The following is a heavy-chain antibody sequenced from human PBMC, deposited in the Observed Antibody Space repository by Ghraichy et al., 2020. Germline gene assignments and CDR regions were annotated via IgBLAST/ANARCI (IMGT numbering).Heavy chain of an antibody. V-gene: IGHV3-48*03. J-gene: IGHJ3*02. D-gene: IGHD3-3*01. CDR2: ISSGGSTI. CDR3: ARDPRITMSDPYAFDI. CDR1: GFTFSVYE. Sequence: GESLNISCAASGFTFSVYEMIWVRQPPGQGLEWVSYISSGGSTIYYADSVKGRFTVSRDNAKNSLYLQMNSLRAEDTGVYYCARDPRITMSDPYAFDIWGQGTMVTVSA.